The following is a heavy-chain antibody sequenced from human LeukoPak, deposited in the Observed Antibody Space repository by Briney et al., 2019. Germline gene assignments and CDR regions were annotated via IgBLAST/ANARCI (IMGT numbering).Heavy chain of an antibody. CDR3: ARDSSYSYGLGWFDP. CDR2: INPNSGGT. V-gene: IGHV1-2*02. CDR1: GYTFTGYY. D-gene: IGHD5-18*01. J-gene: IGHJ5*02. Sequence: ASVKVSCKASGYTFTGYYMHWVRQAPGQGLEWMGWINPNSGGTNYAQKFQGRVTMTRDTSISTAYMELSRLRSDDTAVYYCARDSSYSYGLGWFDPWGQGTLVTVSS.